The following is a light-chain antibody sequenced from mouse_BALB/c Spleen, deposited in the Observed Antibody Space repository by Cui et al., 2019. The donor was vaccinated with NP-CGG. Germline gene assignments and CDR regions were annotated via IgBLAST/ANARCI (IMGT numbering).Light chain of an antibody. V-gene: IGLV1*01. CDR1: TGAVTTSNY. J-gene: IGLJ1*01. CDR2: GTK. CDR3: ALWYSNHWV. Sequence: QAVVTQASALTTSPGETVTLTCRSSTGAVTTSNYANWVQEKPDHLFTGLIGGTKNRAPGVPARFSGSLIGDKAALTITGAQTEDEALYFCALWYSNHWVFGGGTKLTVL.